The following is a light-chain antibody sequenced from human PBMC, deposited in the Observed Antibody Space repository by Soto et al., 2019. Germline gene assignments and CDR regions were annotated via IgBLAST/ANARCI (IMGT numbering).Light chain of an antibody. CDR2: GAS. Sequence: SITKNSRASQSISRYLNWYQQKPGKAPKILIYGASTLQSGVPSRFSGSGSGTDFALTLSRLQPEEFATYFCQGQYRLAGTFGQGTKVDIK. V-gene: IGKV1-39*01. CDR3: QGQYRLAGT. CDR1: QSISRY. J-gene: IGKJ1*01.